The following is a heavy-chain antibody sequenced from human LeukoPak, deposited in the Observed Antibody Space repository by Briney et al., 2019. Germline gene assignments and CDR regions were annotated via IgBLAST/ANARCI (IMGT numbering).Heavy chain of an antibody. CDR1: GYTFTSYG. CDR2: IIPILGIA. V-gene: IGHV1-69*04. Sequence: ASVKVSCKASGYTFTSYGISWVRQAPGQGLEWMGRIIPILGIANYAQKFQGRVTITADKSTSTAYMELSSLRSEDTAVYYCARGGYGDYGVPWGQGTLVTVSS. J-gene: IGHJ5*02. CDR3: ARGGYGDYGVP. D-gene: IGHD4-17*01.